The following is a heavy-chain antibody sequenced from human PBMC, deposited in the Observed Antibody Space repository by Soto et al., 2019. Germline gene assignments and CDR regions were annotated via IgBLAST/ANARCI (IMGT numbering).Heavy chain of an antibody. V-gene: IGHV3-53*01. J-gene: IGHJ6*02. D-gene: IGHD6-6*01. Sequence: EVQLVESGGGLIQPGGSLRLSCAASGFSVSSNYMSWVRQAPGKGLEWVSVIYRGGITFYADSVKGRFTISRDNSKNMLYLQMNSLRAEDTAVYYCVRDFGSSSEGGMDVWGQGTTVTFS. CDR1: GFSVSSNY. CDR3: VRDFGSSSEGGMDV. CDR2: IYRGGIT.